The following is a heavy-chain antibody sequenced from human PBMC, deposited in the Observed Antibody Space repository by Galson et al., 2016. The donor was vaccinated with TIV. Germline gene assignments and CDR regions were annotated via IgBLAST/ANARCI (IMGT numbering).Heavy chain of an antibody. D-gene: IGHD4-17*01. CDR2: IDPRSVAT. CDR3: ARARYGDYFDY. J-gene: IGHJ4*02. CDR1: GDTFTGYY. V-gene: IGHV1-2*02. Sequence: SVKVSCKASGDTFTGYYVHWVRQAPGQGLEWMGWIDPRSVATNYAQKFQGRVTMPRDTSISTAHMELTRLTPDVTAVYYCARARYGDYFDYWGQGTLVTVSS.